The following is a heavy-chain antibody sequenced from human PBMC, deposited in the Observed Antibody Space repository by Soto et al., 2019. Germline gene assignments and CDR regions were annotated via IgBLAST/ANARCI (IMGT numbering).Heavy chain of an antibody. CDR1: EYTFTSYY. Sequence: ASVKVSCKASEYTFTSYYMHWVRQAPGQGLEWMGIINPSGGSTSYAQKFQGRVTMTRDTSTSTVYMELSSLRSEDTAMYYCARHGGKLGITGTMGNFDYWGQGSLVTVSS. CDR2: INPSGGST. J-gene: IGHJ4*02. D-gene: IGHD1-20*01. CDR3: ARHGGKLGITGTMGNFDY. V-gene: IGHV1-46*01.